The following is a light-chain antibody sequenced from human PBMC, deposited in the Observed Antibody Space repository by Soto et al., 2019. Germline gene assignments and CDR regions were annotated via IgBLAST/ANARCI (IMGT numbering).Light chain of an antibody. Sequence: EIVMTQYRDTLSVSPGETVTLSCRARQSVRTNLAWYQHKPGQSPRLLIYGASNRASGFPARFSGSGSGTEFTLTISSLQSEDFAVYYCQQYNDNWPTFGQGTKVEIK. CDR2: GAS. J-gene: IGKJ1*01. CDR3: QQYNDNWPT. CDR1: QSVRTN. V-gene: IGKV3-15*01.